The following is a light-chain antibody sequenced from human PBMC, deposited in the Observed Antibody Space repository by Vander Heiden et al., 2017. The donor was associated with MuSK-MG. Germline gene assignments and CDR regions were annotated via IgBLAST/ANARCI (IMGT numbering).Light chain of an antibody. Sequence: DIVMTQSPDSLAVSLGERATIKCKSSQSVLYRPNNKNYLAWYQQKPGRPPKSLIYWASTRDPGVLDRSSATGPGTDFTLTVSSLKVKDVPVYSCQQDDGSRIGFGGGTKVEIK. CDR3: QQDDGSRIG. CDR1: QSVLYRPNNKNY. CDR2: WAS. J-gene: IGKJ4*01. V-gene: IGKV4-1*01.